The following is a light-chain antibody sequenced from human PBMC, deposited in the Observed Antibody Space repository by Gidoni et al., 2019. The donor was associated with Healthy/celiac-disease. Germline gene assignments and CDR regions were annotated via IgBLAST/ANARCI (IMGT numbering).Light chain of an antibody. Sequence: IHMTQSPSTLSASVGDRVTITCRASQSISSWLTWYQQKPVKAPKLLIYDASSLESGVPSRFSGSGSGTEFTLNISSLQPDDFATYYCQQYNSYPWTFGQGTKVEIK. CDR2: DAS. CDR1: QSISSW. J-gene: IGKJ1*01. CDR3: QQYNSYPWT. V-gene: IGKV1-5*01.